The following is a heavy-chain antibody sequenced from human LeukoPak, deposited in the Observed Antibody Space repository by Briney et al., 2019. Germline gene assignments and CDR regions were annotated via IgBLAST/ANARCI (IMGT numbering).Heavy chain of an antibody. V-gene: IGHV4-4*02. CDR1: GGSLSSSNW. Sequence: PSETLSLTCAVSGGSLSSSNWWSWVRQPPGKGLEWIGEIYHSGSTNYNPSLKSRVTISVDKSKNQFSLKLSSVTAADTAVYYCARGSKRGYSYGYSLGLNYYFDYWGQGTLVTVSS. CDR3: ARGSKRGYSYGYSLGLNYYFDY. CDR2: IYHSGST. J-gene: IGHJ4*02. D-gene: IGHD5-18*01.